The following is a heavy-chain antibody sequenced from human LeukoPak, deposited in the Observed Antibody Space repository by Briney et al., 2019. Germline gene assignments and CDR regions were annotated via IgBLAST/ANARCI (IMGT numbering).Heavy chain of an antibody. CDR1: GFTFGDYA. Sequence: PGRSLRLSCTASGFTFGDYAMSWVRQAPGKGPEWVGFIRRKANGGTTEYAASVKGRFTISRDDSKSIAYLQMNSLKTEDTAVYYCTSGLYYASWSDLFDYWGQGTLVTVSS. CDR2: IRRKANGGTT. CDR3: TSGLYYASWSDLFDY. V-gene: IGHV3-49*04. J-gene: IGHJ4*02. D-gene: IGHD3-3*01.